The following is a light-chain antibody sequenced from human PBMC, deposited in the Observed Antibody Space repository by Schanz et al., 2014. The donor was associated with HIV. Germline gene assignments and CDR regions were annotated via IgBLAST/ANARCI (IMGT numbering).Light chain of an antibody. CDR2: AAT. CDR3: QQYKSSPRT. J-gene: IGKJ1*01. Sequence: IQMTQSPSSLSASVGDRVTITCRASQDIRGDLAWYQQKPGKVPKLLIYAATALESGVPSRFSGGGSGTDFTLTISSLQPDDFATYYCQQYKSSPRTFGQGTKVEIK. V-gene: IGKV1-27*01. CDR1: QDIRGD.